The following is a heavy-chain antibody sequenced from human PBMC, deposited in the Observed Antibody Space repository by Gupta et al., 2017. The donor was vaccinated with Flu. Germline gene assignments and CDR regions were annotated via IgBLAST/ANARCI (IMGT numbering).Heavy chain of an antibody. CDR3: ARDGSGRSFQI. V-gene: IGHV4-4*08. CDR2: TYKSGTT. CDR1: GGSIGSEY. Sequence: GGSIGSEYWSWIRQRPGEGLEWIGYTYKSGTTEYNPSLKSRVAISVDSFKNQFSLRVSFVTAADTAVYYCARDGSGRSFQIWGQGTMVTVSS. D-gene: IGHD6-19*01. J-gene: IGHJ3*02.